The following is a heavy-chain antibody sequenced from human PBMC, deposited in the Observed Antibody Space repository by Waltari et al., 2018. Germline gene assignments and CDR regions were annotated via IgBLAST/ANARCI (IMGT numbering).Heavy chain of an antibody. J-gene: IGHJ6*02. V-gene: IGHV4-59*01. CDR2: IYYSGST. CDR1: GGSISSYY. CDR3: ARDEGGRDSSSSGYYYYGMDV. Sequence: QVQLQESGPGLVKPSETLSLTCTVSGGSISSYYWSWIRQPPGKGLEWLGYIYYSGSTNNNPSRRSRVTIAGDTSKNQFSLKLSSVTAADTAVYYCARDEGGRDSSSSGYYYYGMDVWGQGTTVTVSS. D-gene: IGHD6-6*01.